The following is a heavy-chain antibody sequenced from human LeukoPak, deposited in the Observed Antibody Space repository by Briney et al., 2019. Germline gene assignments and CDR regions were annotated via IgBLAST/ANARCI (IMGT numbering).Heavy chain of an antibody. CDR2: INHSGST. V-gene: IGHV4-34*01. Sequence: PSETLSLTCAVYGGSFSGYYWSWIRQPPGKGLEWIGEINHSGSTNYNPSLKSRVTISVDTSKNQFSLKLSSVTAADTAVYYCARDKNKSSPAYGRDVWGQGTRVTVPS. J-gene: IGHJ6*02. D-gene: IGHD2/OR15-2a*01. CDR1: GGSFSGYY. CDR3: ARDKNKSSPAYGRDV.